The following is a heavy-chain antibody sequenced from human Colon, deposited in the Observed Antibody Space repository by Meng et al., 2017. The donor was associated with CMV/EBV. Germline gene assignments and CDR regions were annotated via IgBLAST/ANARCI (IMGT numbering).Heavy chain of an antibody. CDR3: ARDPFQAHLLDDFLDS. J-gene: IGHJ4*02. V-gene: IGHV3-23*05. CDR2: IDSSGA. CDR1: GFTFSSYA. Sequence: GGSLRLSCAASGFTFSSYAMSWVRQTPGKGLEWVSTIDSSGAYIADSVKGRFTVSRDNFKNTLDLQMNSLRPEDTAVYYCARDPFQAHLLDDFLDSWGQGTLVTVSS. D-gene: IGHD3-3*01.